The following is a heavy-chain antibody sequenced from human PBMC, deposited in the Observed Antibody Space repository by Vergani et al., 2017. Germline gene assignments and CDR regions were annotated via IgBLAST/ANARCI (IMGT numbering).Heavy chain of an antibody. V-gene: IGHV3-11*04. CDR2: ISSSGSSK. J-gene: IGHJ2*01. CDR1: GFSSRDYY. D-gene: IGHD2-15*01. Sequence: QVQLVESGGGLAKPGGSLRLSCAASGFSSRDYYMNWIRQAPGKGLELVSYISSSGSSKNDAASVRGRFTISRDKAKNSVDLQMNSLRVEDTAVYYCTRDQILKSQSSSRYFDLGGRGTQVMVSS. CDR3: TRDQILKSQSSSRYFDL.